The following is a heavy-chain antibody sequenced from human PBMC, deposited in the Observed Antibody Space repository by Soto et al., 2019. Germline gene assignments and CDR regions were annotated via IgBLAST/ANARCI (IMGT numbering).Heavy chain of an antibody. Sequence: SETLSLTCTVSGGSISSYYWSWIRQPPGKGLEWIGYIYYSGSTYYNPSLKSRVTISVDTSKNQFSLKLSSVTAADTAVYYCARVAIFEMMFDYWGQGTLVTVSS. CDR3: ARVAIFEMMFDY. V-gene: IGHV4-59*12. D-gene: IGHD3-3*01. CDR2: IYYSGST. J-gene: IGHJ4*02. CDR1: GGSISSYY.